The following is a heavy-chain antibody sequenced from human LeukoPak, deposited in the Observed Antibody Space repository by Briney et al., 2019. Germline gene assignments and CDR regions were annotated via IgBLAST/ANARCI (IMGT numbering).Heavy chain of an antibody. V-gene: IGHV4-38-2*01. CDR1: GGSLSGYY. CDR3: ARSKVDYGFDY. J-gene: IGHJ4*02. D-gene: IGHD4-17*01. CDR2: IYHSGST. Sequence: PSETLSLTCAVSGGSLSGYYWTWIRQPPGKGLEWIGSIYHSGSTYYNPSLKSRVTISVDTSKNQFSLKLSSVTAADTAVYYCARSKVDYGFDYWGQGTLVTVSS.